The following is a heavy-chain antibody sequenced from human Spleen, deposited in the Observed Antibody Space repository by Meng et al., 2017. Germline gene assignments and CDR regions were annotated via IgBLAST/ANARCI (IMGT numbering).Heavy chain of an antibody. CDR3: ATLDYYGSGLYSHDI. CDR2: INPNSGGT. V-gene: IGHV1-2*06. CDR1: RYPFTDYY. D-gene: IGHD3-10*01. Sequence: QVERVPSGAEVKEPGASVKGSYQASRYPFTDYYLHWVRQAPGQGLEWMGRINPNSGGTDYAQKFQGRVTMTRDTSISTAYMELSRLISDDTAVYYCATLDYYGSGLYSHDIWGQGTLVTVSS. J-gene: IGHJ4*02.